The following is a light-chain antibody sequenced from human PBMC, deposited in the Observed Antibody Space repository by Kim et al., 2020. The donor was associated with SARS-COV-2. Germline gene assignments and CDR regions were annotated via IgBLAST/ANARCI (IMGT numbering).Light chain of an antibody. J-gene: IGKJ1*01. CDR2: GAF. CDR3: LQDYNYPRT. CDR1: QDIKND. V-gene: IGKV1-6*01. Sequence: ATVEDRVTITCRASQDIKNDLGWYQQKPGKAPKLLIYGAFSLQSGVPSRFSGSGSGTDFTLTISSLQPEDFATYYCLQDYNYPRTFGQGTRVEIK.